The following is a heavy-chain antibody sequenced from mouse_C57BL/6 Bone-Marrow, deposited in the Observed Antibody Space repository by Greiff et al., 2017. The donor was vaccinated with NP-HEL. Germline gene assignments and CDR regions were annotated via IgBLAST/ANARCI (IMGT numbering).Heavy chain of an antibody. V-gene: IGHV1-81*01. CDR1: GYTFTSYG. CDR2: IYPRSGNT. J-gene: IGHJ4*01. D-gene: IGHD2-4*01. Sequence: VHLVESGAELARPGASVELSCKASGYTFTSYGISWVKQRTGQGLEWIGEIYPRSGNTYYNEKFKGKATLTADKSSSTAYMELRSLTSEDSAVYFCARSDYDYAMDYWGQGTSVTVSS. CDR3: ARSDYDYAMDY.